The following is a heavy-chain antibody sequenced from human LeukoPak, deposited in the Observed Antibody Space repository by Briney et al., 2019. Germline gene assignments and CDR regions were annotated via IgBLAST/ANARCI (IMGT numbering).Heavy chain of an antibody. CDR1: GYTFTSYY. D-gene: IGHD2-15*01. Sequence: ASVKVSCKASGYTFTSYYMHWVRQAPGQGLEWMGIINPSGGRTSYAQKFQGRVTMTRDTSTSTVYMELSSLRSEDTAVYYCLVLGYCSGGSCPPNAFDIWGQGTMVTVSS. V-gene: IGHV1-46*01. J-gene: IGHJ3*02. CDR3: LVLGYCSGGSCPPNAFDI. CDR2: INPSGGRT.